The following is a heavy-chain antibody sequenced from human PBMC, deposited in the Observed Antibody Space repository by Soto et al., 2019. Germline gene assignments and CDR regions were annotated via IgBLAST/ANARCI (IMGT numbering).Heavy chain of an antibody. CDR2: LYNAERT. CDR1: GGSVSSHY. J-gene: IGHJ4*02. CDR3: AREPLAHSYFDF. V-gene: IGHV4-4*07. Sequence: SETLSLTCTVSGGSVSSHYWSWIRQPAGKGLEWLGRLYNAERTSYNPSLKGRVTMSMDTSNKQFSLKLTSVTAADTAVYFCAREPLAHSYFDFWGQGTLVTVSS.